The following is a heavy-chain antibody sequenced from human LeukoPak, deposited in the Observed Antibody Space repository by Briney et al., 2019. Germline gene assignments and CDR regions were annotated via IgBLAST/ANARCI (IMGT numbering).Heavy chain of an antibody. CDR2: IYYSGST. CDR3: ARRGYMIGGYYYYDY. V-gene: IGHV4-39*07. CDR1: GGSISSSSYY. J-gene: IGHJ4*02. Sequence: SETLSLTCTVSGGSISSSSYYRGWIRQPPGKGLEWIGSIYYSGSTYYNPSLKSRVTISVDTSKNQFSLKLSSVTAADTAVYYCARRGYMIGGYYYYDYWGQGTLVTVSS. D-gene: IGHD3-22*01.